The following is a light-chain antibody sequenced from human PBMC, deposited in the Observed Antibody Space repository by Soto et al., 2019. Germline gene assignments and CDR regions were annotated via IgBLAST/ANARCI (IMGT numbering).Light chain of an antibody. J-gene: IGLJ1*01. CDR2: GNS. V-gene: IGLV1-40*01. CDR1: SSNIGAGYD. CDR3: QSYDSSLSGYV. Sequence: GAPGQRVTISCTGSSSNIGAGYDVHWYQQLPGTAPKLLIYGNSNRPSGVPDRFSGSKSGTSASLAITGLQAEDEADYYCQSYDSSLSGYVFGTGTKVTVL.